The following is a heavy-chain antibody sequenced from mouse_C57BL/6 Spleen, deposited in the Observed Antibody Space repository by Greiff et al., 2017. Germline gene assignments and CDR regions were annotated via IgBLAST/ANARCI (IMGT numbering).Heavy chain of an antibody. V-gene: IGHV5-6*01. J-gene: IGHJ4*01. CDR3: ARDGSLDYAMDY. Sequence: EVQLVESGGDLVKPGGSLKLSCAASGFTFSSYGMSWVRQTPDKRLEWVATISSGGSYTYYPDSVKGRFTISRDNAKNTLYLQMSSLKSEDTAMYYCARDGSLDYAMDYWGQGTSVTVSS. D-gene: IGHD1-1*01. CDR1: GFTFSSYG. CDR2: ISSGGSYT.